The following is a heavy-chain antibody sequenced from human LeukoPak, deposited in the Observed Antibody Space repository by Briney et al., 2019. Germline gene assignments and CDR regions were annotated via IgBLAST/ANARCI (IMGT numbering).Heavy chain of an antibody. Sequence: GGSLRLSCAASGFTYSSYSMNWVRQAPGKGLEWVSSISTSSSNIYYADSVKGRFTISRDNAKNSLYLQMNSLRAEDTAVYYCARACGGDCYLSDYWGQGTLVTVSS. D-gene: IGHD2-21*02. CDR1: GFTYSSYS. J-gene: IGHJ4*02. CDR3: ARACGGDCYLSDY. V-gene: IGHV3-21*01. CDR2: ISTSSSNI.